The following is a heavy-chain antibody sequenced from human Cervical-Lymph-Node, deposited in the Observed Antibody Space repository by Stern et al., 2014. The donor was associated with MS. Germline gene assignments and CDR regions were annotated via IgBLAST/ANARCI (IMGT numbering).Heavy chain of an antibody. J-gene: IGHJ4*02. CDR3: ARGWSYDILTAYSY. D-gene: IGHD3-9*01. CDR2: IVTIFGRA. Sequence: QVQLVQSGAEVKKPGSSVKVSCKASGGTFSNYAINWVRQAPGQGLEWMGGIVTIFGRANYAQKFQGRVTITADDSTSTAYMELSSLRSEDTAVYFCARGWSYDILTAYSYWGQGTLVTVSS. V-gene: IGHV1-69*01. CDR1: GGTFSNYA.